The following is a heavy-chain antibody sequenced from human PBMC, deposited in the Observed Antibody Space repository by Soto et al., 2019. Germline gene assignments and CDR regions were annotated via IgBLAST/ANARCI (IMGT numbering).Heavy chain of an antibody. CDR1: RGAIGSHY. CDR2: IYGSGST. D-gene: IGHD3-3*01. J-gene: IGHJ5*02. V-gene: IGHV4-4*07. Sequence: PSETLSFTCTLSRGAIGSHYLTWIRQPAGKGLEWIGRIYGSGSTKYNPSLQSRVTMSLDTSKNQFSLRLESVTAADTAVYYCARGQRFSDWFDPWGQGTLVTVYS. CDR3: ARGQRFSDWFDP.